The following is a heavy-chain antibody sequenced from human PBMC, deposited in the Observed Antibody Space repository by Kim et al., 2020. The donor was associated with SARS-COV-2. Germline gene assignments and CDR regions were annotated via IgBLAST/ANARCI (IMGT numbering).Heavy chain of an antibody. CDR1: GYTFTSYG. Sequence: ASVKVSCKASGYTFTSYGISWVRQAPGQGLEWMGWISAYNGNTNYAQKLQGRVTMTTDTSTSTAYMELRSLRSDDTAVYYCARTVFNYDSSGYHHWGQGTLVTVSS. CDR2: ISAYNGNT. J-gene: IGHJ4*02. CDR3: ARTVFNYDSSGYHH. D-gene: IGHD3-22*01. V-gene: IGHV1-18*01.